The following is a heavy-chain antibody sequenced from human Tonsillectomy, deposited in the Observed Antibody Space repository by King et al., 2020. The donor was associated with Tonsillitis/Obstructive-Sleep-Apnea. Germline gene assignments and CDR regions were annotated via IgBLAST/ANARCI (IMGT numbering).Heavy chain of an antibody. CDR3: AKASPGGGGWVYFDL. CDR2: ISGDGGST. D-gene: IGHD3-16*01. Sequence: DVQLVESGGGVVQPGGSLRLSCAASGFTFDDYAMHWVRQAPGKGLEWVSLISGDGGSTYYADSVKGRFTISRDNSKNALYLQMNSLRTEDTALYYCAKASPGGGGWVYFDLWGRGTLVTVSS. V-gene: IGHV3-43*02. J-gene: IGHJ2*01. CDR1: GFTFDDYA.